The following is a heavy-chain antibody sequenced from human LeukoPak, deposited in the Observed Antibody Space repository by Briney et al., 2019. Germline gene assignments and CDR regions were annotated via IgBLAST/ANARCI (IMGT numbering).Heavy chain of an antibody. CDR1: GGSFSGFY. D-gene: IGHD3-10*01. J-gene: IGHJ5*02. CDR2: INQSGST. Sequence: SETLSLTCAVYGGSFSGFYWGWIRQPPGKGLEWIGEINQSGSTKYNPSLKSRVTISVDTPKNQFSLKLSSVTAADTAEYYCARVRYYGSGSYYKRNWFDPWGQGALVTVSS. CDR3: ARVRYYGSGSYYKRNWFDP. V-gene: IGHV4-34*01.